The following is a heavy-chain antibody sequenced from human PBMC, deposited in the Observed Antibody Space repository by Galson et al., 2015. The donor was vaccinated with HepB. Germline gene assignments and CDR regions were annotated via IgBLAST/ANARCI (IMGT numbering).Heavy chain of an antibody. CDR1: GFTFSGYN. V-gene: IGHV3-21*01. CDR2: ISSSSSYI. J-gene: IGHJ4*02. Sequence: SLRLSCAASGFTFSGYNMNWVRQAPGKGLEWVSSISSSSSYIYYADSVKGRFTISRDNAKNSLYLQVNSLRDEDTAVYYCTTELSSSGWYFDYWGQGILVTVSS. CDR3: TTELSSSGWYFDY. D-gene: IGHD6-19*01.